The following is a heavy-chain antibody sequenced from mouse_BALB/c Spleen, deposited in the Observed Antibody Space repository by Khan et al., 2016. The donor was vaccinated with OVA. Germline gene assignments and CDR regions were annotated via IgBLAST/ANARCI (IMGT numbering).Heavy chain of an antibody. V-gene: IGHV5-6-5*01. CDR1: GFTFSAYD. J-gene: IGHJ3*01. CDR3: ACEVYGINYASFAY. Sequence: EVKLVESGGGLVKPGGSLKLSCAASGFTFSAYDMSWVRQTPEKRLDWVASISSGGNTSYSDILKGRFTISVYKSRNNLNLQMCMLRLEDTAIYLCACEVYGINYASFAYWGQGTLVTVSA. CDR2: ISSGGNT. D-gene: IGHD1-1*01.